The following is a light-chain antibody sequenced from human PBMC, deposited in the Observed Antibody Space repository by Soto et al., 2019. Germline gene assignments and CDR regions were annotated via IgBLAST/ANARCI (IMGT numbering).Light chain of an antibody. CDR2: DNN. J-gene: IGLJ3*02. Sequence: QSVLTQPPSLSAAPGQKVTISCSGTSSNIGNNYVAWYQLLPGTAPKLLIYDNNKRPSGIPDRFSGSKSGTSATLAITGLQTGDEADYYCSSWDGRLGGVFGGGTKVTVL. V-gene: IGLV1-51*01. CDR1: SSNIGNNY. CDR3: SSWDGRLGGV.